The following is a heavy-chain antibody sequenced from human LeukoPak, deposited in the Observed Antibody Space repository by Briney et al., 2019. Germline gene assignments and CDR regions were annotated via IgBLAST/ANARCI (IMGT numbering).Heavy chain of an antibody. CDR2: ISAGGGST. CDR1: GFTLSTYA. Sequence: GGSLRLSCAASGFTLSTYAMNWVRQAPGKGLEWVSGISAGGGSTYYADSVKGRFTISRDNSKNTLYLQMNSLTVEDTAVYYCAKSPRSAADNWFDPWGQGALVTVSS. V-gene: IGHV3-23*01. J-gene: IGHJ5*02. D-gene: IGHD6-13*01. CDR3: AKSPRSAADNWFDP.